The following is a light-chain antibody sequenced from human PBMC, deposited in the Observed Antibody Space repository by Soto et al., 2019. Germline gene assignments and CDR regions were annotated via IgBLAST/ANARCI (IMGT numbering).Light chain of an antibody. J-gene: IGLJ1*01. CDR3: QSYDSSLSGSV. V-gene: IGLV1-40*01. Sequence: QSALTQPPSVSGAPGQRVTISCTGSSSNIGAGYNVHWYQQLPGTAPKLLIYGNINRPSGVPDRFSASKSGTSASLAITGLQAADEADYYCQSYDSSLSGSVSGAGTKVTVL. CDR2: GNI. CDR1: SSNIGAGYN.